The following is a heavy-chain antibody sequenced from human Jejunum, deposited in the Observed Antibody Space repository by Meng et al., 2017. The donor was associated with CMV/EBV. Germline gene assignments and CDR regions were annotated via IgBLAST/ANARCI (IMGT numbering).Heavy chain of an antibody. CDR3: ARDLKGSGDSYRGGVFDY. V-gene: IGHV1-18*01. J-gene: IGHJ4*02. CDR1: TKYG. D-gene: IGHD3-16*01. CDR2: ISAYNGDT. Sequence: TKYGISCVRQAPGQGLEWRGWISAYNGDTKYAQNLQGRVTITTDTSTNTANMELRSLRSDDTAVYYCARDLKGSGDSYRGGVFDYWGQGTLVTVSS.